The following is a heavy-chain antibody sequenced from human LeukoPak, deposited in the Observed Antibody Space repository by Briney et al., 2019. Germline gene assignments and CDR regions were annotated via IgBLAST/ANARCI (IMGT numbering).Heavy chain of an antibody. J-gene: IGHJ4*02. CDR3: AKASSYGYLDY. D-gene: IGHD5-18*01. CDR2: IWYDGTNK. CDR1: GFIFSKYG. Sequence: GGSLRLSCAASGFIFSKYGMHWVRQAPGKGLEWVAFIWYDGTNKYYADSVKGRFTISRDKSKNTLYLQMNSLRVEDTAVYHCAKASSYGYLDYWGQGTLVTVSS. V-gene: IGHV3-30*02.